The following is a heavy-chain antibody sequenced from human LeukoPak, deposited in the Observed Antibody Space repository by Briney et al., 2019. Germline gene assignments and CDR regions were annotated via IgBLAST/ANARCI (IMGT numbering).Heavy chain of an antibody. CDR3: AKEHGGSSWYEDAFDI. V-gene: IGHV3-23*01. CDR1: GFTFSSYA. Sequence: GGSLRLSCAASGFTFSSYAMSWVRQAPGKGLEWVSAISGSGGSTYYADSVKGRFTISRDNSKNTLYLQMNSLRAEDTAVYYCAKEHGGSSWYEDAFDIWGQGTMVTVSS. D-gene: IGHD6-13*01. J-gene: IGHJ3*02. CDR2: ISGSGGST.